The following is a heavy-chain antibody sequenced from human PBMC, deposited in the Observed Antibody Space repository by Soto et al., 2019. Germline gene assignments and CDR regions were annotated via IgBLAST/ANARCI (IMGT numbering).Heavy chain of an antibody. J-gene: IGHJ5*02. CDR1: GFTFSSYA. Sequence: EVQLLESGGDLVQPGGSLRLSCAASGFTFSSYAMSWVRQAPGKGLEWVSAISGGGGTTYYADSVKGRFTISRDNSKNTLYLQMNSLRAGDTAVYHCAKAANCNNPPYNWFDPWGQGTLVTVSS. D-gene: IGHD1-1*01. CDR2: ISGGGGTT. V-gene: IGHV3-23*01. CDR3: AKAANCNNPPYNWFDP.